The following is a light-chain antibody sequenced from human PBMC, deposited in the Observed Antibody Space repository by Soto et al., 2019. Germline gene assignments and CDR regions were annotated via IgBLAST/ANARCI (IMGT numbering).Light chain of an antibody. CDR3: SSYTSSSTDV. CDR1: SSDIGDYNS. Sequence: QSALTQPASVSGSPGQSITISCTGTSSDIGDYNSVSWYQQHPGKAPKLMIYEVSNRPSGISNRFSGSKSGNTASLTISGLQADDEADYSCSSYTSSSTDVFGTGTKLTVL. CDR2: EVS. J-gene: IGLJ1*01. V-gene: IGLV2-14*01.